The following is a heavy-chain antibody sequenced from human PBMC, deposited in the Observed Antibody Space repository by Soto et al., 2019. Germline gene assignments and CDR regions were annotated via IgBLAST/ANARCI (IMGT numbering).Heavy chain of an antibody. CDR3: ARDGSYRAFDI. J-gene: IGHJ3*02. D-gene: IGHD3-10*01. V-gene: IGHV4-61*01. CDR2: IYYSGST. CDR1: GGSVSSGSYY. Sequence: QVQLQESGPGLVKPSETLSLTCTVSGGSVSSGSYYWSWIRQPPGKGLEWIGYIYYSGSTNYNPSLKRRVTISVDTSKNPFSLKLSSVSAADTAVYYCARDGSYRAFDIWGQGTMVTVSS.